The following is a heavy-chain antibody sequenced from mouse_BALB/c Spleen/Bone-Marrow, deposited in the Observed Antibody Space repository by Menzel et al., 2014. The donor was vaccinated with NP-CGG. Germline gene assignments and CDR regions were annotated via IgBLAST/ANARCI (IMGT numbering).Heavy chain of an antibody. D-gene: IGHD2-2*01. J-gene: IGHJ2*01. CDR1: GFNIKDTY. Sequence: VQLQQSGAELVKSGASVKLSCTASGFNIKDTYMHWVEQGPEQGLQWIGRIDSANGNTKYDPKFQGKATITADTSSNTAYLQQSSLVSEDTAVYYCASYVYGYYFDYWGQGTTLTVSS. CDR3: ASYVYGYYFDY. CDR2: IDSANGNT. V-gene: IGHV14-3*02.